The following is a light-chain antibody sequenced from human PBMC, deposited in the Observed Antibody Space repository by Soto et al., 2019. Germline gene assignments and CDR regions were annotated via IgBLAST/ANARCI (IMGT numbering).Light chain of an antibody. J-gene: IGKJ1*01. CDR2: DSS. CDR1: QHISNF. V-gene: IGKV1-27*01. Sequence: DIQMTQSPSSLSASVGDRVTITCRAGQHISNFLAWYQQKPGEVPELLIYDSSTLQSGVPSRFSGSGSGTDFTLTISSLQPEDFATYYCQQSYSTLRTFGQGTKVDI. CDR3: QQSYSTLRT.